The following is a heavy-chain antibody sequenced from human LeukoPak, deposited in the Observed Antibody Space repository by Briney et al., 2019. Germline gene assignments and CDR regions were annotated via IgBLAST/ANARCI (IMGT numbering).Heavy chain of an antibody. CDR1: GFTFSSYA. Sequence: GGSLRLSCAASGFTFSSYAMHWVRQAPGKGLEWVAVISYDGSYKNSANSVKGRFTISRDNSKNTLYLQMNSLRAEDTAVYYCAKSKKQQWLDSLFDYWGQGTLVTVSS. CDR2: ISYDGSYK. J-gene: IGHJ4*02. V-gene: IGHV3-30*04. CDR3: AKSKKQQWLDSLFDY. D-gene: IGHD6-19*01.